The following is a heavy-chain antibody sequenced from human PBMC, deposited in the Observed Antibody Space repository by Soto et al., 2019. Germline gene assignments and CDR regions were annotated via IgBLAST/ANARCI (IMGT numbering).Heavy chain of an antibody. CDR1: GGTFSSYA. J-gene: IGHJ4*02. CDR2: IIPIFGTA. V-gene: IGHV1-69*13. Sequence: GASVKVSCKASGGTFSSYAISWVRQAPGQGLEWMGGIIPIFGTANYAQKFQGRVTITADESTSTAYMELSSLRSEDTAVYYCASDEMAVAGDPKGADYFDYWGQGTLVTVSS. CDR3: ASDEMAVAGDPKGADYFDY. D-gene: IGHD6-19*01.